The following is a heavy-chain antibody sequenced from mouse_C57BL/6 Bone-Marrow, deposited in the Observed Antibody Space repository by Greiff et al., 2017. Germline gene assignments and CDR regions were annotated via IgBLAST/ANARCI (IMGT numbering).Heavy chain of an antibody. Sequence: QVQLQQPGAELVKPGASVKMSCKASGYTFTSYWIPWVKQRPGQGLEWIGDIYPGSGSTNYNEKFKSKATLTVDTSSSTAYMQRSSLTSEDSAVYYCARTNYGSSFTGDYGGQGTTLTVSS. J-gene: IGHJ2*01. CDR1: GYTFTSYW. CDR2: IYPGSGST. D-gene: IGHD1-1*01. CDR3: ARTNYGSSFTGDY. V-gene: IGHV1-55*01.